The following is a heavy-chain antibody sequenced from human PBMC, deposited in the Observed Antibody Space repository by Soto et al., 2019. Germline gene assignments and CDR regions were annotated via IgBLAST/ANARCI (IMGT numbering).Heavy chain of an antibody. Sequence: ESGGGLVQPGGSLRLSCAASGFTFSSYWMSWVRQAPGKGLEWVANIKQDGSEKYYVDSVKGRFTISRDNAKNSLYLQMNSLRAEDTAVYYCARVGLRFLDPECYYYDMDVWGKGTTVTVSS. D-gene: IGHD3-3*01. V-gene: IGHV3-7*01. CDR1: GFTFSSYW. CDR2: IKQDGSEK. J-gene: IGHJ6*03. CDR3: ARVGLRFLDPECYYYDMDV.